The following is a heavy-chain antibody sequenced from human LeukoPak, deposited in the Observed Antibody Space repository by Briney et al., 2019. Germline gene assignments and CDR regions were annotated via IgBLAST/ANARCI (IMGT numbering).Heavy chain of an antibody. V-gene: IGHV4-39*01. CDR2: IYYSGST. CDR1: GGSISSSSYY. Sequence: PSETLSLTCTVSGGSISSSSYYWGWIRQPPGKGLEWSGSIYYSGSTYYNPSLKSRVTISVDTSKNQFSLKLSSVTAADTAVYYCARALSWFDPWGQGTLVTVSS. J-gene: IGHJ5*02. CDR3: ARALSWFDP.